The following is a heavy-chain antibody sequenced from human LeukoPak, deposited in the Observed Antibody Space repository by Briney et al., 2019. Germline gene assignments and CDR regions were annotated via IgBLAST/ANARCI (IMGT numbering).Heavy chain of an antibody. CDR1: GGSISSYY. CDR3: AVKYYYGSGSYSNYYYYYMDV. CDR2: IYYRGST. J-gene: IGHJ6*03. Sequence: PSETLSLTCTVSGGSISSYYWSWIRQPPGKGLEGIGYIYYRGSTNYNPSLTSRVTISVDTSKTPFYLKLSSVTAADTAVYYCAVKYYYGSGSYSNYYYYYMDVWGKGTTVTVSS. D-gene: IGHD3-10*01. V-gene: IGHV4-59*01.